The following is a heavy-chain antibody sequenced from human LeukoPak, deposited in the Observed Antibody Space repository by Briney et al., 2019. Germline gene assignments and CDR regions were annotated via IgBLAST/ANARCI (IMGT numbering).Heavy chain of an antibody. D-gene: IGHD3-22*01. Sequence: GESLKISCKGSGYSFTTYWVGWVRQMPGKGLEWMGIIYPGDSDTRYSPSFQGQVTISADKSISTAYLQWSSLKASDTAMYYCAKRGGGYEINDAFDIWGQGTMVTVSS. CDR3: AKRGGGYEINDAFDI. V-gene: IGHV5-51*01. J-gene: IGHJ3*02. CDR1: GYSFTTYW. CDR2: IYPGDSDT.